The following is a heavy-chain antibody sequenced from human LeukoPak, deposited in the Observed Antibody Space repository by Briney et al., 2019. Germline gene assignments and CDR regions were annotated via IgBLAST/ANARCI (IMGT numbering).Heavy chain of an antibody. J-gene: IGHJ4*02. D-gene: IGHD3-9*01. CDR1: GFTFSSYA. CDR3: ARGADWALGY. CDR2: ISGSGGST. V-gene: IGHV3-23*01. Sequence: PGGSLGLSCAASGFTFSSYAMSWVRQAPGKGLEWVSAISGSGGSTYYADSVKGRFTISRDNAQNSLYLQINSLRAEDTAVYYCARGADWALGYWGQGTLVTVSS.